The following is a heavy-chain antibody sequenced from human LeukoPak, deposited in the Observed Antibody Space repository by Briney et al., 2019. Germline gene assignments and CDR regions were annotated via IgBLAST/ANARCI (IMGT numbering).Heavy chain of an antibody. CDR2: INTNTGNP. J-gene: IGHJ4*02. D-gene: IGHD3-16*01. V-gene: IGHV7-4-1*02. Sequence: ASVKVSCKASRYTFTTYAMNWVRQAPGQGLEWMGWINTNTGNPTYAQAFTGRFVFSLDTSVNTAYLQITSLRAEDTAMYYCARDGPAAYAWGQGTMVIVSS. CDR3: ARDGPAAYA. CDR1: RYTFTTYA.